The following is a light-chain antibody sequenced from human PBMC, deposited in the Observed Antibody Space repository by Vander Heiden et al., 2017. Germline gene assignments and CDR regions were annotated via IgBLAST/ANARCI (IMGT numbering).Light chain of an antibody. Sequence: DIQMTQSPSSLSTSIGDRIIITCQASHDISNYLHWYQQKPAKAPKLLIYGASILETGVPSRFSGSGSGTDFTFTISSLQPEDIATYYCQQDDSVPNTFGQGTRLEI. V-gene: IGKV1-33*01. CDR1: HDISNY. J-gene: IGKJ5*01. CDR2: GAS. CDR3: QQDDSVPNT.